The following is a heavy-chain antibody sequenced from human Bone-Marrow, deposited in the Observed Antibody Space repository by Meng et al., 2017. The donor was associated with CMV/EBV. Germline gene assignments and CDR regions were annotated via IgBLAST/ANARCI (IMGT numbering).Heavy chain of an antibody. CDR3: ATGGLGTLNY. D-gene: IGHD3-16*01. J-gene: IGHJ4*02. Sequence: LSCAASGFSVRSYGMNWVREDTGKGVEWVSAISGSGSSTYYADSVKGRFTISRDNSNNTLYLQMNSLGDEDTAVYYCATGGLGTLNYWGQGTLVTVSS. V-gene: IGHV3-23*01. CDR2: ISGSGSST. CDR1: GFSVRSYG.